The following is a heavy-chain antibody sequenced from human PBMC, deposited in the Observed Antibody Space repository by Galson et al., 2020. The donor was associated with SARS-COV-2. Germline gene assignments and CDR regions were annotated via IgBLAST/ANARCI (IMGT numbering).Heavy chain of an antibody. D-gene: IGHD3-22*01. CDR3: AREVSSGLDYYYGMDV. CDR2: INPNSGGT. CDR1: GYTFTGYY. J-gene: IGHJ6*02. Sequence: ASVKVSCKASGYTFTGYYMHWVRQAPGQGLEWMGWINPNSGGTNYAQKFQGRVTMTRDTSINTAYMELSRLRSDDTAVYYCAREVSSGLDYYYGMDVWGQGTTVTVSS. V-gene: IGHV1-2*02.